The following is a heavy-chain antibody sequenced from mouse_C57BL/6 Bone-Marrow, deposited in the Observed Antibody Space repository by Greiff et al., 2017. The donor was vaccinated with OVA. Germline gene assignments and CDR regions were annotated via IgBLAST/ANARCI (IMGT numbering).Heavy chain of an antibody. V-gene: IGHV1-78*01. CDR3: ARKGGYGSSRYYFDY. Sequence: QVQLQQSDAELVKPGASVKISCKVSGYTFTAHTIHWMKQRPEQGLEWIGYIYPRDGSTKYNEKFKGKATLTADKSSSTANMQLNSLTSEDSAVYFWARKGGYGSSRYYFDYWGQGTTLTVSS. D-gene: IGHD1-1*01. CDR1: GYTFTAHT. J-gene: IGHJ2*01. CDR2: IYPRDGST.